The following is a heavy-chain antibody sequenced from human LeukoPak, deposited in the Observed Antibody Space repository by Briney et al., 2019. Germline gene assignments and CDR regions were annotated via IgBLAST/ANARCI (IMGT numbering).Heavy chain of an antibody. CDR3: VRLTHCDNGCCYFSD. CDR1: GGSISGYH. V-gene: IGHV4-59*08. CDR2: IYYTGTT. D-gene: IGHD2-8*01. J-gene: IGHJ4*02. Sequence: SETLSLTCTVSGGSISGYHWTWVRQSPEKGREWSAYIYYTGTTNYNNSPALNSRVTISLDTSENQFALKLSSVTAADTAIYYCVRLTHCDNGCCYFSDWGQGILVTVSS.